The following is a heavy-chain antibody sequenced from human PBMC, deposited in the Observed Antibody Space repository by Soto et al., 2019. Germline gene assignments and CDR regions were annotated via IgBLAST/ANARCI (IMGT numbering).Heavy chain of an antibody. CDR1: GFIFSSYS. CDR3: ARDGGDMDV. V-gene: IGHV3-48*01. Sequence: GGSLSLSCAASGFIFSSYSMNWVRQVPGKGLEWVSYISSRSGTIYYADSVKGRFTISRDNVKNSLYLQMNSLRAEDTAVYYCARDGGDMDVWGQGTTVTVSS. J-gene: IGHJ6*02. D-gene: IGHD3-10*01. CDR2: ISSRSGTI.